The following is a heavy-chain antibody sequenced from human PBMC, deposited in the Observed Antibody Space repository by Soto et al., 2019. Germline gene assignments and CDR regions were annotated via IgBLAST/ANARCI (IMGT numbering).Heavy chain of an antibody. V-gene: IGHV1-18*01. D-gene: IGHD6-13*01. J-gene: IGHJ4*02. CDR2: ISAYNGNK. Sequence: ASVKVSCKASGYTFTSYDINWVRQAPGQGLEWMGWISAYNGNKKYAQKLQGRFTMTTDTSTSTAYMELRSLRSDDTAVYYCARDLGQQLVDYWGQGTLVTVSS. CDR3: ARDLGQQLVDY. CDR1: GYTFTSYD.